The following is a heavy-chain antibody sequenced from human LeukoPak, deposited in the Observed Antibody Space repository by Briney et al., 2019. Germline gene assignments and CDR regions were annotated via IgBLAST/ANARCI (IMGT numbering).Heavy chain of an antibody. CDR1: GGTFSSYA. D-gene: IGHD3-9*01. Sequence: ASVKVSCKASGGTFSSYAISWVRQAPGQGLEWMGGIIPIFGTANYAQKFQGRVTITADESTSTAYMELSSLRSEDTPVYYCASVLRYFDWLSRGAFDIWGQGTMVTVSS. J-gene: IGHJ3*02. V-gene: IGHV1-69*01. CDR3: ASVLRYFDWLSRGAFDI. CDR2: IIPIFGTA.